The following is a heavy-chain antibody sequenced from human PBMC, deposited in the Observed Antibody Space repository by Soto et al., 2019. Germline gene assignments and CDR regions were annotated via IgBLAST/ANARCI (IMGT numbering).Heavy chain of an antibody. CDR3: ACNSPGSSRYFQYYCGMDV. J-gene: IGHJ6*02. CDR1: GGSFSGYY. V-gene: IGHV4-34*01. Sequence: SETLSLTCAVYGGSFSGYYWSWIRQPPGKGLEWIGEINHSGSTNYNPSLKSRVTISVDTSKNQFSLKLSSVTAADTAVYYCACNSPGSSRYFQYYCGMDVWGQGTTVTVSS. CDR2: INHSGST. D-gene: IGHD6-13*01.